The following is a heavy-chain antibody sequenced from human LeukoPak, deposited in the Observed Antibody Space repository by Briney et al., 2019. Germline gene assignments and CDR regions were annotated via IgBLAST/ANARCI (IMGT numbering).Heavy chain of an antibody. J-gene: IGHJ5*02. D-gene: IGHD2-2*02. V-gene: IGHV3-30*02. CDR2: IRYDGSNK. CDR3: AKDSAPYQLLYDWSDP. Sequence: GGSLRLSCAASGFTFSSYGMHWVRQAPGKGPEWVTFIRYDGSNKHYADSVKGRFTISRDNSKNTLYLQMSSLRAEDTAVYYCAKDSAPYQLLYDWSDPWGQGTLVTVSS. CDR1: GFTFSSYG.